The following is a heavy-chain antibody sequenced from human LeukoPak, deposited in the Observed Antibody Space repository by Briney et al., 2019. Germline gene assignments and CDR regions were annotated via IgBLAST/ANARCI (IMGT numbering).Heavy chain of an antibody. J-gene: IGHJ4*02. Sequence: GGSLRLSCAASGFTFSSHGMHWVRQAPGKGLEWVAVISYDGSNKYYADSVKGRFTISRDNSKNTLYLQMNSLRAEDTAVYYCAKLAYCTNGVCYRGDYWGQGTLVTVSS. CDR3: AKLAYCTNGVCYRGDY. D-gene: IGHD2-8*01. CDR1: GFTFSSHG. CDR2: ISYDGSNK. V-gene: IGHV3-30*18.